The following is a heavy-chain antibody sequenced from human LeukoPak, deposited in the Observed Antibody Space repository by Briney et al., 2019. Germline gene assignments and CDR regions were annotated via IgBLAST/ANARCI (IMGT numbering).Heavy chain of an antibody. CDR3: AKEISGYSSSWARFDY. CDR2: ISYDGSNK. V-gene: IGHV3-30*18. J-gene: IGHJ4*02. Sequence: QTGGSLRLSCAASGFTFSSYGMHWVRQAPGKGLEWVAVISYDGSNKYYADSVKGRFTISRDNSKNTLYLQMDSLRAEDTAVYYCAKEISGYSSSWARFDYWGQGTLVTVSS. D-gene: IGHD6-13*01. CDR1: GFTFSSYG.